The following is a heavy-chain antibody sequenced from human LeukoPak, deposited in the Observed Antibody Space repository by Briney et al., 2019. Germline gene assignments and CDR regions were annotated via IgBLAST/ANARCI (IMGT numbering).Heavy chain of an antibody. CDR3: ARHYNVHSYCWDAFDI. D-gene: IGHD5-18*01. V-gene: IGHV4-59*08. Sequence: SETLSLTCTVSGGSISSYYWSWIRQPPGKGLEWIGYIYYSGSTNYNPSLKSRVTISVDTSKNQFSLKLSSVTAADTAVYYCARHYNVHSYCWDAFDIWGQGTMVTVSS. CDR2: IYYSGST. CDR1: GGSISSYY. J-gene: IGHJ3*02.